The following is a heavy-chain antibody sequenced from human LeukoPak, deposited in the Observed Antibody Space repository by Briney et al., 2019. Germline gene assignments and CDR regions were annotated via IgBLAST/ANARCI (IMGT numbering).Heavy chain of an antibody. D-gene: IGHD3-16*01. V-gene: IGHV4-34*01. Sequence: PSETLSLTCAAYGGSFSGYYWSWIRQPPGKGLEWIGEINHSGSTNYNPSLKSRVTISVDTSKNQFSLKLSSVTAADTAVYYCASGGGILNNNNWFDPWGQGTLVTVSS. CDR3: ASGGGILNNNNWFDP. CDR1: GGSFSGYY. J-gene: IGHJ5*02. CDR2: INHSGST.